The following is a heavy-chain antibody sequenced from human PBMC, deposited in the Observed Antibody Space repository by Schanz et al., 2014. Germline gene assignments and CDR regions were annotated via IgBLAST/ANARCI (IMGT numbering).Heavy chain of an antibody. CDR3: ARDAVDAAAGGDY. CDR2: INLSGGST. J-gene: IGHJ4*02. V-gene: IGHV1-46*03. D-gene: IGHD6-13*01. CDR1: GGTFSSYT. Sequence: QVQLVQSEAEVKKPGSSVKVSCKASGGTFSSYTISWVRQAPGQGLEWMGIINLSGGSTNNAQKFQGRLTMTRDTSTSTFYLVLSRLRSEDTAVYYCARDAVDAAAGGDYWGQGTLVTVSS.